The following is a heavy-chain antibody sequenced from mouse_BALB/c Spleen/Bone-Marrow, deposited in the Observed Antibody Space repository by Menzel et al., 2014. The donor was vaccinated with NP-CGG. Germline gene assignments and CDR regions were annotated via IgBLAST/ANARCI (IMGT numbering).Heavy chain of an antibody. D-gene: IGHD2-14*01. V-gene: IGHV14-3*02. CDR2: IDPANGNT. Sequence: VQLQQPGAELVKPGASVKLSCTASGFNIKDTYMHWVKQRPEQGLEWIGRIDPANGNTKYDPKFQGKATITADTSSNTAYLQLSSLTSVDTAVYYCARYRLGTYFDYWGQGTTLTVSS. CDR3: ARYRLGTYFDY. J-gene: IGHJ2*01. CDR1: GFNIKDTY.